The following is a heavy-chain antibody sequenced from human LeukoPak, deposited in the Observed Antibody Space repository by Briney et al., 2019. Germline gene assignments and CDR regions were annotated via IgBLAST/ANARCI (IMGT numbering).Heavy chain of an antibody. CDR1: GGSISTYH. D-gene: IGHD3-10*01. Sequence: PSETLSLTCTVSGGSISTYHWSWIRQPPGKGLEWIGYIYDSENTGATNYAPSLKSRVTISVDPSQNQFSLKLTSVTAADTAVYYCARHVSFYYFMEVWGKGITVTVSS. V-gene: IGHV4-59*08. J-gene: IGHJ6*03. CDR2: IYDSENTGAT. CDR3: ARHVSFYYFMEV.